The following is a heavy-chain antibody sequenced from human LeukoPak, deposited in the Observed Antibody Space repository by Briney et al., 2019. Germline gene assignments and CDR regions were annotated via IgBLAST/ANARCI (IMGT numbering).Heavy chain of an antibody. CDR2: IYYSGST. D-gene: IGHD4-17*01. V-gene: IGHV4-30-4*08. Sequence: SETLSLTCTVSGGSISSGDYYWSWIRQPPGKGLGWIGYIYYSGSTYYNPSLKSRVTISVDTSKNQFSLKLSSVTAADTAVYYCARGTRYGDYPFDYWGQGTLVTVSS. CDR3: ARGTRYGDYPFDY. J-gene: IGHJ4*02. CDR1: GGSISSGDYY.